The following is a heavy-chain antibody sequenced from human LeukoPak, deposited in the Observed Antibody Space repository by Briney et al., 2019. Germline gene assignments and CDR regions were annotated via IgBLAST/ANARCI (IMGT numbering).Heavy chain of an antibody. Sequence: GASVKVSCKASGGTFSSYAISWVRQAPGQGLEWMGRIIPILGIANYAQKFQGRVTITADKSTSTAYMELSSLRSEDTAVYYCAADLTVTNPYFDYWGQGTLVTVSS. CDR2: IIPILGIA. D-gene: IGHD4-17*01. CDR3: AADLTVTNPYFDY. CDR1: GGTFSSYA. J-gene: IGHJ4*02. V-gene: IGHV1-69*04.